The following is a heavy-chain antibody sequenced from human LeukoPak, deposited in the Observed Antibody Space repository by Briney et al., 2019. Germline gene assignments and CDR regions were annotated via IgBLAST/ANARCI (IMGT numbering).Heavy chain of an antibody. Sequence: PGGSLRLSCTASGFTFGDYAMSWFRQAPGKGLEWVANIKQDGSEKNYVDSVKGRFTISRDNAKNSLSLRMNSLSTEDTAVYYCATGYSSGWYFYFQHWGQGSLVSVSS. CDR3: ATGYSSGWYFYFQH. CDR1: GFTFGDYA. CDR2: IKQDGSEK. J-gene: IGHJ1*01. D-gene: IGHD6-19*01. V-gene: IGHV3-7*01.